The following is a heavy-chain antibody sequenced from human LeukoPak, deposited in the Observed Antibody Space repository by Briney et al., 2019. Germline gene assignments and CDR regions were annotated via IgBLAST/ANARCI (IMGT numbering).Heavy chain of an antibody. Sequence: SETLSLTCTVSGYSISSGYYWGWIRQPPGKGLEWIGSIYHSGSTYYNPSLKSRVTISVDTSKNQFSLKLSSVTAADTAVYYCARVPEQQLPHFDYWGQGTLVTVSS. CDR3: ARVPEQQLPHFDY. CDR2: IYHSGST. V-gene: IGHV4-38-2*02. D-gene: IGHD6-13*01. J-gene: IGHJ4*02. CDR1: GYSISSGYY.